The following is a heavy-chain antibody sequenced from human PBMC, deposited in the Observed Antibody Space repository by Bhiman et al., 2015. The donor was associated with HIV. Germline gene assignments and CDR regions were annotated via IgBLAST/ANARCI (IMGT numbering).Heavy chain of an antibody. CDR2: ISSSSSYI. Sequence: EVQLVESGGGLVKPGGSLRLSCTASGFSFSTYTMNWVRQAPGKGLEWVSSISSSSSYIHYADSVKGRFTISRDNAKNSLYLQMNSLRAEDTGVYNCARDQAREVNGMDVWGQGTTVTVSS. J-gene: IGHJ6*02. CDR1: GFSFSTYT. D-gene: IGHD3-10*01. V-gene: IGHV3-21*03. CDR3: ARDQAREVNGMDV.